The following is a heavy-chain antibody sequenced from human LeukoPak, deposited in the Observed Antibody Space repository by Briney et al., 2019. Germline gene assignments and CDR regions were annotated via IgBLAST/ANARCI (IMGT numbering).Heavy chain of an antibody. J-gene: IGHJ5*02. V-gene: IGHV4-39*01. D-gene: IGHD3-22*01. CDR3: ARRHSDSSGFYTA. CDR1: GDSFSRSSYY. CDR2: ISYSGST. Sequence: PSETLSLTCTVSGDSFSRSSYYWDWIRQPPGKGLEWIGSISYSGSTYYNPSLKSRVTISIDTSKRQFSLNLTSVTATDTAVYYCARRHSDSSGFYTAWGQGTLVTDSS.